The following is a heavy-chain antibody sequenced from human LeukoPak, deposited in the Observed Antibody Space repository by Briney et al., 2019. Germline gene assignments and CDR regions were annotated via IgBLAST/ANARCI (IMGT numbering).Heavy chain of an antibody. CDR2: INAGNGDT. V-gene: IGHV1-3*01. J-gene: IGHJ4*02. Sequence: GASVKVSCKASGYTFTNYAVNWLRQAPGQRLEWMGWINAGNGDTKFSRNYQARVTITRDASASTAYMELSSLTSEDTAVYFCARGLWSAHRREYYFDSWGQGNLVTVSS. CDR1: GYTFTNYA. D-gene: IGHD3-3*01. CDR3: ARGLWSAHRREYYFDS.